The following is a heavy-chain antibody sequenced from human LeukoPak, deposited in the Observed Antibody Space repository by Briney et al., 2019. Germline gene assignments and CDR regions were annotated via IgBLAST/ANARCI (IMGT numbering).Heavy chain of an antibody. D-gene: IGHD6-19*01. CDR3: ARLTSSGWYFRHGMDV. J-gene: IGHJ6*02. CDR2: IYSGGRT. V-gene: IGHV3-53*01. CDR1: GFTVSSNY. Sequence: GGSLRLSCAASGFTVSSNYMRWVRQVPGKGLECGSVIYSGGRTYYADSVKGRFTISRDNSKNTLYLQMNSLRAEDAAVYYCARLTSSGWYFRHGMDVWGQGTTVTVSS.